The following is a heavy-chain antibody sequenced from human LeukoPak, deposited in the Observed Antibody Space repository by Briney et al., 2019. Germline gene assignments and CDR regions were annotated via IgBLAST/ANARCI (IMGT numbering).Heavy chain of an antibody. CDR3: ARVIKYSSSWPRVTWFDP. Sequence: SETLSLTCTVSGGSISSYYWSWIRQPPGKGLEWIGYIYYSGSTYYNPSLKSRVTISVDTSKNQFSLKLSSVTAADTAVYYCARVIKYSSSWPRVTWFDPWGQGTLVTVSS. CDR2: IYYSGST. CDR1: GGSISSYY. V-gene: IGHV4-59*06. J-gene: IGHJ5*02. D-gene: IGHD6-13*01.